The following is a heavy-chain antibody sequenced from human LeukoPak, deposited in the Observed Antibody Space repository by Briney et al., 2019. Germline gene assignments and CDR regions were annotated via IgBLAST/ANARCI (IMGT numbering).Heavy chain of an antibody. J-gene: IGHJ4*02. CDR1: GYSISSAYY. D-gene: IGHD3-3*01. V-gene: IGHV4-38-2*01. CDR2: IYHSGTT. CDR3: ARLFGVTMCDY. Sequence: SETLSLTCAVSGYSISSAYYWGWIRQPPGKGLEWIGTIYHSGTTYYNPSLKSRVTISVDTSKNQFSLKLISVTAADTAVYYCARLFGVTMCDYWGQGTLVTVSS.